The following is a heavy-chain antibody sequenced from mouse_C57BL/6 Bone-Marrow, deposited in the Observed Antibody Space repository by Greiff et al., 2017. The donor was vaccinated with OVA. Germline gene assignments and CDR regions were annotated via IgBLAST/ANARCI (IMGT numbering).Heavy chain of an antibody. J-gene: IGHJ2*01. CDR1: GYTFTDYY. Sequence: EVKLVESGPELVKPGASVKISCKASGYTFTDYYMNWVKQSHGKSLEWIGDINPNNGGTSYNQKFKGKATLTVDKSSSTAYMELRSLTSEDSAVYYCAREEGGYFDYWGQGTTLTGSS. CDR2: INPNNGGT. CDR3: AREEGGYFDY. V-gene: IGHV1-26*01.